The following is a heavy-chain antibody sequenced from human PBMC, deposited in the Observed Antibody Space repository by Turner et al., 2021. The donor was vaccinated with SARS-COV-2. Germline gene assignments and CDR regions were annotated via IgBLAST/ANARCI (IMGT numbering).Heavy chain of an antibody. CDR2: IIPIFGTA. D-gene: IGHD1-26*01. CDR1: GGTFSSYV. Sequence: QVQLVQSGAEVKKPGSAVKVSCKASGGTFSSYVISWVRQAPGQGLEWVGGIIPIFGTANYAQKFQGRVTITADESTSTAYMELSSLRSEDTAVYYCARVYSGSYYGGYYYYGMDVWGQGTTVTVSS. J-gene: IGHJ6*02. V-gene: IGHV1-69*01. CDR3: ARVYSGSYYGGYYYYGMDV.